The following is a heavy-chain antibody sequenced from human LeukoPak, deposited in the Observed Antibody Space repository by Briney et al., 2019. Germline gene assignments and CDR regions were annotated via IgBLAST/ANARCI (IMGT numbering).Heavy chain of an antibody. CDR3: ARVSKKWPCLDYYYYYMDV. CDR1: GDSVSSNSAA. Sequence: SQTLSLTCAISGDSVSSNSAAWNWIRQSPSRGLEWLGRTYYRSKWYNDYAVSVKSRITINPDTSKNQFSLQLNSVTPEDTAVYYCARVSKKWPCLDYYYYYMDVWGKGTTVTVSS. CDR2: TYYRSKWYN. J-gene: IGHJ6*03. V-gene: IGHV6-1*01. D-gene: IGHD5-12*01.